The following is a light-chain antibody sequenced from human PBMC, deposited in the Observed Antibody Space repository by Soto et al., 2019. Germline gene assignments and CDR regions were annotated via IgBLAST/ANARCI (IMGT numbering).Light chain of an antibody. CDR2: GAS. V-gene: IGKV3-20*01. CDR1: QSVSSSY. Sequence: EIVLTQSPRTLSLSPGERATLSCRASQSVSSSYLAWYQQKPGQAPRLLIYGASSRATGIPDRFSGSGSGTDFTLTISRLEPEDFAVYYCQQYGTSRLTFGQGTKVDIK. CDR3: QQYGTSRLT. J-gene: IGKJ1*01.